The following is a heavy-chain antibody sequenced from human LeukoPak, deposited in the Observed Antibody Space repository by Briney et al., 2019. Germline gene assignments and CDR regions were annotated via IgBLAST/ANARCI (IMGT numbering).Heavy chain of an antibody. V-gene: IGHV1-69*13. CDR2: IIPIFGTA. D-gene: IGHD6-19*01. CDR1: GGTFSSYA. Sequence: ASVKVSCKASGGTFSSYAISWVRQAPGQRLEWMGGIIPIFGTANYAQKFQGRVTITADESTSTAYMELSSLRSEDTAVYYCARPLTRKWLVDAFDIWGQGTMVTVSS. CDR3: ARPLTRKWLVDAFDI. J-gene: IGHJ3*02.